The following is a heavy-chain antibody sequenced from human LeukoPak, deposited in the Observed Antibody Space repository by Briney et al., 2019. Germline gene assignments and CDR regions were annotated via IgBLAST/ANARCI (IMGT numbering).Heavy chain of an antibody. V-gene: IGHV1-24*01. D-gene: IGHD3-22*01. CDR3: ATDVYYYDSSGYPH. J-gene: IGHJ1*01. Sequence: ASVKVSCKVSGYTLTELSMHWVRQAPGKGLEWMGGFDPEDGETIYAQKFQGRVTMTEDTSTDTAYMELSSLRSEDTAVYYCATDVYYYDSSGYPHWGQGTLVTVSS. CDR2: FDPEDGET. CDR1: GYTLTELS.